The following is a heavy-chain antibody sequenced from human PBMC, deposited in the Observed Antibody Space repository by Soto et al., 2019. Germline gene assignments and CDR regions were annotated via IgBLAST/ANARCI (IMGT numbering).Heavy chain of an antibody. V-gene: IGHV3-23*01. D-gene: IGHD2-15*01. J-gene: IGHJ3*02. CDR1: GFTFSSYA. CDR3: AKTAIGCFRAFEI. Sequence: EVQLLESGGGLVQPGGSLRLSCAASGFTFSSYAMSWVRQAPGKGLEWVSAISGSGGTTYYADSVKGRFTFSRDNSKNTLYLQMNSLRAEDTAVYYCAKTAIGCFRAFEIWGQGTMVTVSS. CDR2: ISGSGGTT.